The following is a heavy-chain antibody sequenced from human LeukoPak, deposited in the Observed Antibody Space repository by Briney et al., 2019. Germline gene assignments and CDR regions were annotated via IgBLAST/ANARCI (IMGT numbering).Heavy chain of an antibody. D-gene: IGHD6-19*01. CDR1: GVSISSYY. CDR3: AAHNLISSGWYVH. J-gene: IGHJ4*02. Sequence: SETLSLTCTVSGVSISSYYWSWIRQPPGKGLEWIGCIYYSGSTNYNPSLKSRVTISVDTSKNQFSLKLSSVTAADTAVYYCAAHNLISSGWYVHWGQGTLVTVSS. V-gene: IGHV4-59*01. CDR2: IYYSGST.